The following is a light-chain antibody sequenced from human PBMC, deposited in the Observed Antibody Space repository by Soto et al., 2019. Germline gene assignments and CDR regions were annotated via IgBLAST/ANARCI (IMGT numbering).Light chain of an antibody. V-gene: IGLV2-8*01. CDR3: SSYAGSGTYVV. Sequence: QSALTQPPSASGSPGQSVTISCTGTNSDVGAYDYVSWYQQHPGKAPKLIIYEVTKRPSWVPNRFSGSKSGNTASLTVSGLQAEDEGDYHCSSYAGSGTYVVFGGGTKVTVL. CDR2: EVT. CDR1: NSDVGAYDY. J-gene: IGLJ2*01.